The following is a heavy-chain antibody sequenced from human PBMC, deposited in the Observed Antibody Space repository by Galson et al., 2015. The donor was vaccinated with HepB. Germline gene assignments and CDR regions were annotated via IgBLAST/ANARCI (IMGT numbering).Heavy chain of an antibody. CDR1: GGSISSVGYY. CDR2: IYYSGST. V-gene: IGHV4-31*03. J-gene: IGHJ6*02. Sequence: TLSLTCTVSGGSISSVGYYWSRVRQHPGKGLEWIGYIYYSGSTYYNPSLKSRLTMSIGTSKHQFSLKLTSVTAADTAVYYCARDYTRHSPAAGMDVRGQGITVTVSS. CDR3: ARDYTRHSPAAGMDV. D-gene: IGHD6-25*01.